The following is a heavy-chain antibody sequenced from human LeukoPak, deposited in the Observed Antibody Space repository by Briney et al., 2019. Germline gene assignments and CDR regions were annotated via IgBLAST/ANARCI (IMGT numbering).Heavy chain of an antibody. CDR2: IYPGDFST. CDR3: ARYVGTGMQVTTELSSYYYYHGMDV. D-gene: IGHD4-17*01. J-gene: IGHJ6*04. V-gene: IGHV5-51*03. Sequence: GAYLKTSGKSFGYRFISYLIAWVRQLPGKGLVWLGSIYPGDFSTTYSPSFRGQVTISADKSITIAYLQWSSLEASDTAIYYCARYVGTGMQVTTELSSYYYYHGMDVWDKGTTVTVSS. CDR1: GYRFISYL.